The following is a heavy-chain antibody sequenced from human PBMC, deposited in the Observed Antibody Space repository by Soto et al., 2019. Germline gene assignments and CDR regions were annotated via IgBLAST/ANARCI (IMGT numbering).Heavy chain of an antibody. CDR2: IYYSGST. CDR3: ARGPSTNYYLDS. CDR1: GGSIISSSYY. Sequence: SDTLSLTCTVSGGSIISSSYYWGWIRQPPGKGLEWIGSIYYSGSTYYNPSLKSRVTISVDTSKNQFSLKLSSVTAADTAVYYCARGPSTNYYLDSWGQGTLVT. V-gene: IGHV4-39*01. J-gene: IGHJ4*02. D-gene: IGHD1-1*01.